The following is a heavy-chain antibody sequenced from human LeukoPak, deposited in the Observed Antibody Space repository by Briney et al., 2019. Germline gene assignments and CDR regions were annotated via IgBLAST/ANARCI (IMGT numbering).Heavy chain of an antibody. V-gene: IGHV4-34*01. CDR1: GGSFSGYY. D-gene: IGHD3-22*01. CDR2: INHSGST. J-gene: IGHJ4*02. Sequence: PSETLSLTCAVYGGSFSGYYWSWIRQPPGKGLEWIGEINHSGSTNYNPSLKSRVTISVDTSKNQFSLKLSSVTAADTAVYYCARATMIEAQANDYWGQGTLVTVSS. CDR3: ARATMIEAQANDY.